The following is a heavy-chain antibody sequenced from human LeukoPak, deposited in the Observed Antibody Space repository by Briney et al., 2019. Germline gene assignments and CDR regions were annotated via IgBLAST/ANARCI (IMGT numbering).Heavy chain of an antibody. J-gene: IGHJ4*02. Sequence: GGSLRLSCAASGFTFSTYWMNWVRQVPGKGLVWVSRTNPDGSSAFYADSVKGRFTISRDNAKNSLYLQMNSLRAEDTAFYYCAKETMVRGPFDYWGQGTLVTVSS. D-gene: IGHD3-10*01. CDR2: TNPDGSSA. CDR3: AKETMVRGPFDY. V-gene: IGHV3-74*01. CDR1: GFTFSTYW.